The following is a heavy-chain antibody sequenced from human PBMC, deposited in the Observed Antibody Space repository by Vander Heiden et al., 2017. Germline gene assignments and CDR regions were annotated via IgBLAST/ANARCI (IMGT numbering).Heavy chain of an antibody. CDR1: GGSISSYY. Sequence: QVQLQESGPGLVKPSETLSLTCTVSGGSISSYYWSWIRQPPGKGLEWIGYIYYSGSTNYNPSLKSRVTISVDTSKNQFSLKLSSVTAADTAVYYCASTASDYYYYGMDVWGQGTTVTVSS. J-gene: IGHJ6*02. CDR3: ASTASDYYYYGMDV. V-gene: IGHV4-59*01. CDR2: IYYSGST.